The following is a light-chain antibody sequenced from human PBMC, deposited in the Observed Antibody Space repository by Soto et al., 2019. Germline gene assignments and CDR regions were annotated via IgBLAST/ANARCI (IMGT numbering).Light chain of an antibody. J-gene: IGKJ2*01. Sequence: IHITHSPSTLSASVGDRITITSRPSQSINTWLAWYQQKPGKAPKLLTYKASSLRNGVPSRFSGSGSGTEFTLTIYSLQPDDFASYYCQQYNGYPHTFGQGTK. V-gene: IGKV1-5*03. CDR2: KAS. CDR1: QSINTW. CDR3: QQYNGYPHT.